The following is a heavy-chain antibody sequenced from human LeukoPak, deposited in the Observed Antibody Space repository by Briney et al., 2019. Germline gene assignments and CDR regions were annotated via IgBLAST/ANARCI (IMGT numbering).Heavy chain of an antibody. D-gene: IGHD2-2*01. CDR2: ISSSGTTI. CDR1: GFTFSSYE. CDR3: ARRHCSSTSCLIDY. Sequence: GGSLRLSCAASGFTFSSYEMNWLRQAPGKGLEWVAYISSSGTTIYYADSVKGRFTISRHNAKNSLYLQMNTLRSEDTAVYYCARRHCSSTSCLIDYWGQGTLVTVSS. J-gene: IGHJ4*02. V-gene: IGHV3-48*03.